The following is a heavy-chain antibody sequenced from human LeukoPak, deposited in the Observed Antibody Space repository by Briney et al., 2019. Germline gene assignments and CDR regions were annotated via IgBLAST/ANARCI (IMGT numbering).Heavy chain of an antibody. J-gene: IGHJ4*02. D-gene: IGHD2-8*02. V-gene: IGHV3-23*01. CDR1: GFTFSSYA. Sequence: GGSLRLSCAASGFTFSSYAMSWVRQAPGKGLEWVSAVNVRVTSTYYADSVRGRFTISRDNSKNTLYLQMNSLRVEDTAVYYCGTGDKLTPRFWGQGALVTVSS. CDR3: GTGDKLTPRF. CDR2: VNVRVTST.